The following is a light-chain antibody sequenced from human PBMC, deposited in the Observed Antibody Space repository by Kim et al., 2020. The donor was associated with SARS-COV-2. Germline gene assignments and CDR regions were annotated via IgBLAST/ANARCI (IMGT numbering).Light chain of an antibody. CDR3: QTWGTGIWV. CDR1: GGHSANA. J-gene: IGLJ3*02. V-gene: IGLV4-69*01. Sequence: ASVKLTCTLSGGHSANAIAWHQQQPEKGPRYLMKLNSDGSHSRGDGIPDRFSGATSGAERYLPISSLQSEDEADYYCQTWGTGIWVFGGGTQLTVL. CDR2: LNSDGSH.